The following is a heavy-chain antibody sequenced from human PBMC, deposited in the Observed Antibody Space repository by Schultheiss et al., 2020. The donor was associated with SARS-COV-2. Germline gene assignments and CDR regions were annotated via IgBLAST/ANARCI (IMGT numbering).Heavy chain of an antibody. D-gene: IGHD3-3*01. V-gene: IGHV7-4-1*02. Sequence: ASVKVSCKASGYTFTSYAMNWVRQAPGQGLEWMGWINTNTGNPTYAQGFTGRFVFSLDTSVSTAYLQISSLKAEDTAVYYCARDRISVTLFVVVKDGMDVWGQGTTVTVSS. CDR2: INTNTGNP. CDR1: GYTFTSYA. CDR3: ARDRISVTLFVVVKDGMDV. J-gene: IGHJ6*02.